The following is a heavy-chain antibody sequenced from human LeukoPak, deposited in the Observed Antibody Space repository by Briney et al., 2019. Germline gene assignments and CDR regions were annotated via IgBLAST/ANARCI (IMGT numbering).Heavy chain of an antibody. CDR2: VDYRGST. CDR1: GGSISTDY. D-gene: IGHD5-18*01. Sequence: SETLSLTCTVSGGSISTDYWSWIRQPPGKGLEWIAFVDYRGSTTYNPSLRSRVTISVDTSRNQFSLKLSSVTAADTAVYYCARSRSGYSYDHAAFEIWGQGTMVTVSS. J-gene: IGHJ3*02. V-gene: IGHV4-59*01. CDR3: ARSRSGYSYDHAAFEI.